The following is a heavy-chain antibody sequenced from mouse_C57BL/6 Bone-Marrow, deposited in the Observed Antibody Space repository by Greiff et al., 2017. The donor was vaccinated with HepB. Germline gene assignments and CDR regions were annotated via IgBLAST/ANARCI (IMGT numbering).Heavy chain of an antibody. Sequence: QVQLQQPGAELVMPGASVKLSCKASGYTFTSYWMHWVKQRPGQGLEWMGEIDPSDSYTNYNQKFKGKSTLTVDKSSSTAYIQLSSLTSEDSAVYYCARDYDYYFDYWGQGTTLTVSS. J-gene: IGHJ2*01. CDR3: ARDYDYYFDY. CDR1: GYTFTSYW. CDR2: IDPSDSYT. D-gene: IGHD2-4*01. V-gene: IGHV1-69*01.